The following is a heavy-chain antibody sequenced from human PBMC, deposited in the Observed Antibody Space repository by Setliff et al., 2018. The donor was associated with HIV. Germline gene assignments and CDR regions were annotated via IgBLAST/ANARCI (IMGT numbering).Heavy chain of an antibody. J-gene: IGHJ6*03. CDR3: ARVDGSSSWFYYYYYYMDI. CDR2: IKQDGSDK. CDR1: GFTFSNYW. Sequence: PGGSLRLSCAAPGFTFSNYWMSWVRQAPGKGLEWVANIKQDGSDKYYVDSVKGRFTISRDNAKNSLYLQMNSLRAEDTAVYYCARVDGSSSWFYYYYYYMDIWGKGTTVTVSS. V-gene: IGHV3-7*03. D-gene: IGHD6-13*01.